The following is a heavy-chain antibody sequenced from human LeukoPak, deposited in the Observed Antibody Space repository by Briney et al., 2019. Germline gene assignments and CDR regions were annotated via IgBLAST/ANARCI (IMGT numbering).Heavy chain of an antibody. CDR3: ARDQGALDFWSGYSENFGY. Sequence: GASVKVSCKASGYTFTGYYMHWVRQAPGQGLEWMGWINPNSGGTNYAQKFQGRVTMTRDTSISTAYMELSRLRSDDTAVYYCARDQGALDFWSGYSENFGYWGQGTLVTVSS. D-gene: IGHD3-3*01. CDR1: GYTFTGYY. J-gene: IGHJ4*02. V-gene: IGHV1-2*02. CDR2: INPNSGGT.